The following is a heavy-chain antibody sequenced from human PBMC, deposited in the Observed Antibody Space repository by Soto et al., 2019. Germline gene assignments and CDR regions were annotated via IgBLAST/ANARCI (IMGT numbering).Heavy chain of an antibody. V-gene: IGHV1-8*01. CDR1: GYPFTSYD. J-gene: IGHJ4*02. CDR3: ARERTYFGNY. D-gene: IGHD3-9*01. Sequence: QVQLVQSGAEVKKPGASVKVSCKSSGYPFTSYDINWVRQATGQGLEWMGWMNHNSGNTGYAQKSQGRVTMTRNTSISTAYMELSSLRSEDTAVYYCARERTYFGNYWGQGTLVTVSS. CDR2: MNHNSGNT.